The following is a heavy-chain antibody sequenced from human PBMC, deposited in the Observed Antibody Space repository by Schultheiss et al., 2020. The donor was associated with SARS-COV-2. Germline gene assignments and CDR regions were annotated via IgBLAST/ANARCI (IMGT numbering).Heavy chain of an antibody. CDR2: INHSGST. V-gene: IGHV4-34*01. J-gene: IGHJ3*02. CDR3: AKALGEDIVVGDAFDI. D-gene: IGHD2-15*01. CDR1: GGSFSGYY. Sequence: SETLSLTCAVYGGSFSGYYWSWIRQPPGKGLEWIGEINHSGSTNYNPSLKSRVTISVDTSKNQFSLKLSSVTAADTAVYYCAKALGEDIVVGDAFDIWGQGTMVTVSS.